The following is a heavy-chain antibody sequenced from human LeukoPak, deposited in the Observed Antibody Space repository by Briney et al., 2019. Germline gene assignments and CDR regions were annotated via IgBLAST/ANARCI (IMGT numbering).Heavy chain of an antibody. CDR2: IYYSGST. CDR1: GGSISSGGYY. CDR3: VRHDGRGGATMGAFDS. D-gene: IGHD5-12*01. V-gene: IGHV4-31*03. Sequence: PSQTLSLTCTVSGGSISSGGYYWSWIRQHPGKGLEWIGYIYYSGSTYYNPSLDGRVTTSLDTSANHFSLQLNSVTAADTAVYYCVRHDGRGGATMGAFDSWGQGSLVTVSS. J-gene: IGHJ5*01.